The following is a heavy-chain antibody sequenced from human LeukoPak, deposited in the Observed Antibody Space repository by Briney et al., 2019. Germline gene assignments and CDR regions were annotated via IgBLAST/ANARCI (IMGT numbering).Heavy chain of an antibody. V-gene: IGHV3-73*01. J-gene: IGHJ4*02. Sequence: PGGSLRLSCAASGFTFSGSATHWVRQASGKGLEWVGRIRSKANSYATAYAASVKGRFTISRDDSKNTAYLQMNSLKTEDTAVYYCTRHAPSGPSQFDYWGQGTLVTVSS. D-gene: IGHD3-10*01. CDR3: TRHAPSGPSQFDY. CDR2: IRSKANSYAT. CDR1: GFTFSGSA.